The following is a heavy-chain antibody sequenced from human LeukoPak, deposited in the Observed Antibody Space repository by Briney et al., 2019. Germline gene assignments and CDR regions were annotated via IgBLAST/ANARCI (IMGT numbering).Heavy chain of an antibody. Sequence: GGFLTPSGEACGFTLSSDRMNLVGRTRGKGGEWVDVGSGSGGSTYYADSVKGRFTISRDNSKNTLYLQVNSLRAEDTAVYYCAQDLVLWFGEEGYSDYWGQGTLVTVSS. D-gene: IGHD3-10*01. V-gene: IGHV3-23*01. CDR1: GFTLSSDR. CDR3: AQDLVLWFGEEGYSDY. J-gene: IGHJ4*02. CDR2: GSGSGGST.